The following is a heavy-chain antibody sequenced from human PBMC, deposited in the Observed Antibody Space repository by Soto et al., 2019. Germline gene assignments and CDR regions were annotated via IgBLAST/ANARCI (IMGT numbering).Heavy chain of an antibody. CDR1: GGSFSGYY. D-gene: IGHD1-7*01. CDR3: AGAPGNFNDYYYGMDV. Sequence: SETLSLTCAVYGGSFSGYYWSWIRQPPGKGLEWIGEINHSGSTNYNPSLKSRVTISVDTSKNQFSLKLSSVTAADTAVYYCAGAPGNFNDYYYGMDVWGQGTTVTVSS. V-gene: IGHV4-34*01. J-gene: IGHJ6*02. CDR2: INHSGST.